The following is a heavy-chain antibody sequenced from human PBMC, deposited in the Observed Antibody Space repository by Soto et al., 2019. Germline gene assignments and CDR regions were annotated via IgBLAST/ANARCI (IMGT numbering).Heavy chain of an antibody. Sequence: QVHLVDSGGGVVQPGGPLRPSCAASGFTLSPNGMHWVRQAPGKGLDGVAVIWHDGSKKYYADSVKGRFTISRDNSKNMLYLQMNSLRAEDTAVYYCARDLDTALGYYYYYGMDVWGQGTTVTVSS. CDR3: ARDLDTALGYYYYYGMDV. D-gene: IGHD5-18*01. J-gene: IGHJ6*02. CDR2: IWHDGSKK. CDR1: GFTLSPNG. V-gene: IGHV3-33*01.